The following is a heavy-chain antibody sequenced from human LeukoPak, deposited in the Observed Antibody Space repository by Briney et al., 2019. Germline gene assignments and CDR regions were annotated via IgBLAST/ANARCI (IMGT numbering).Heavy chain of an antibody. CDR1: GGSFSGLY. J-gene: IGHJ4*02. CDR2: IDHSGNT. D-gene: IGHD3-9*01. V-gene: IGHV4-34*01. Sequence: SETLSLTCAVYGGSFSGLYWTWIRQPPGKGLEWIGEIDHSGNTNYNPSLKSRVTISVDTSKNQFSLMMSSVTAADTAVYYCAKGTGYYLSYFDYWGQGNLVTVSA. CDR3: AKGTGYYLSYFDY.